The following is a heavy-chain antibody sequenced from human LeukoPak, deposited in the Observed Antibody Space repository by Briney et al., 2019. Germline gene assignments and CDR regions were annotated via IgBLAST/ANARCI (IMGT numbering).Heavy chain of an antibody. CDR3: TRDSGTYNWFDP. CDR2: IDKKDKGYATAT. D-gene: IGHD1-26*01. Sequence: GGSLKLSCAASGFTFSGSAIHWARQSSGKGLEWVGQIDKKDKGYATATAYAASVKGRFTISRDDSINTAYLQMKSLKTEDTALYYCTRDSGTYNWFDPWGQGTLVTVSS. J-gene: IGHJ5*02. V-gene: IGHV3-73*01. CDR1: GFTFSGSA.